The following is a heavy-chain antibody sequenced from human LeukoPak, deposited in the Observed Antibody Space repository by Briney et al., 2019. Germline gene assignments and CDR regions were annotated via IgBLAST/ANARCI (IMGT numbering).Heavy chain of an antibody. V-gene: IGHV3-21*01. CDR3: ARALGVAAALGPYYFDY. D-gene: IGHD6-13*01. CDR1: GFTFSSYS. Sequence: GGSLRLYCAASGFTFSSYSMNWVRQAPGKGLEWVSSISSSSSYIYYADSVKGRFTISRDNAKNSLYLQMNSLRAEDTAVYYCARALGVAAALGPYYFDYWGQGTLVTVSS. J-gene: IGHJ4*02. CDR2: ISSSSSYI.